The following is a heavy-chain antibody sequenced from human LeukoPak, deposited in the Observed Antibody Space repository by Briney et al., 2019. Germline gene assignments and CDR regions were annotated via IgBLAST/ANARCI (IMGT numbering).Heavy chain of an antibody. D-gene: IGHD6-19*01. Sequence: GSLRLSCAASGFTFSDHFLDWVRQAPGKGLEWVGRIRKRPNSYTTEYAASVQGRFAISRDDSKNSLYLEMNSLKTEDTAVYYCARVSTTVAGSDYLDYWGQGTQVTISS. CDR2: IRKRPNSYTT. V-gene: IGHV3-72*01. J-gene: IGHJ4*02. CDR1: GFTFSDHF. CDR3: ARVSTTVAGSDYLDY.